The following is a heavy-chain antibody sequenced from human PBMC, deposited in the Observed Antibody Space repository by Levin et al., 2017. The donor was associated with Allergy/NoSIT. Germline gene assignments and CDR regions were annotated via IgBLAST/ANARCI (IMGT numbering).Heavy chain of an antibody. CDR3: ATGAAVGLEGLDI. CDR1: GYTLTDLS. Sequence: ASVKVSCKVSGYTLTDLSIHWVRQAPGKGLEWMGTSDPEDGQPIYAEKLQDRVTMTEDTSTDTAYMELTSLRSEDTAVYYCATGAAVGLEGLDIWGQGTMVVVSS. D-gene: IGHD6-19*01. V-gene: IGHV1-24*01. J-gene: IGHJ3*02. CDR2: SDPEDGQP.